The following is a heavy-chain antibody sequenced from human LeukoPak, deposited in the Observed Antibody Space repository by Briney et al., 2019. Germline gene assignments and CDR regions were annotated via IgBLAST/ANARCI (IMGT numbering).Heavy chain of an antibody. CDR1: GLTFSSYG. J-gene: IGHJ4*02. Sequence: GGSLRLSCAASGLTFSSYGMSWVRQAPGKGLEWVSGINWNGGSTGYADSVKGRFTISRDNAKNSLYLQMNSLRAEDTALYYCARALEFGGPGGGDYWGQGTLVTVSS. CDR2: INWNGGST. D-gene: IGHD3-16*01. V-gene: IGHV3-20*04. CDR3: ARALEFGGPGGGDY.